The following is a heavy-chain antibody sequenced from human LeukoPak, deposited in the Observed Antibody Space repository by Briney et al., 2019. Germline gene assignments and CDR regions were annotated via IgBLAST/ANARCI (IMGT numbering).Heavy chain of an antibody. J-gene: IGHJ4*02. Sequence: GGSLRLSCAASGFTFSSYAMHWVRQAPGKGLEYVSAISSNGGSTYYANSVKGRFTISRDNSKNTLYLQMGSLRAEDMAVYYCARELYMVLYDYWGQGTLVTVSS. CDR1: GFTFSSYA. CDR3: ARELYMVLYDY. D-gene: IGHD3-10*01. V-gene: IGHV3-64*01. CDR2: ISSNGGST.